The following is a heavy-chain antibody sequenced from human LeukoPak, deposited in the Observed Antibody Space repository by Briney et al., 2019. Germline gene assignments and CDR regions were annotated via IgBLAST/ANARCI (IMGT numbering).Heavy chain of an antibody. CDR1: GFTFNNYI. J-gene: IGHJ5*02. D-gene: IGHD2-8*01. V-gene: IGHV3-21*01. CDR2: ISSSSDYI. CDR3: ARGSCTNGVCYGSWFDP. Sequence: GGSLRLSCAASGFTFNNYIMNWVRQAPGKGLEWVSSISSSSDYIYYADSVKGRFTISRDNAKNSLYLQMNSLRAEDMAVYYCARGSCTNGVCYGSWFDPWGQGTLVTVSS.